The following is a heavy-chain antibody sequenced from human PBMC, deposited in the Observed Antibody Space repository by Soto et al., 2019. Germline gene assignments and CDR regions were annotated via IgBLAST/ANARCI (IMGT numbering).Heavy chain of an antibody. CDR1: GFTFSSCA. Sequence: PXVSLRLSCAASGFTFSSCAMGWVRQDPGKGLEWVSAISTGGGSTYYADSVKGRFTISRDNSKNTLYLQMNSLRAEDTALYYCARAGRRDGYSDYDAFDIWGQGTMVTVSS. J-gene: IGHJ3*02. CDR3: ARAGRRDGYSDYDAFDI. CDR2: ISTGGGST. V-gene: IGHV3-23*01. D-gene: IGHD4-17*01.